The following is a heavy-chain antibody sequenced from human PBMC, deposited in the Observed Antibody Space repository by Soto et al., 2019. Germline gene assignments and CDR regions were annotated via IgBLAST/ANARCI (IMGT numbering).Heavy chain of an antibody. CDR1: GGSISSGDYY. J-gene: IGHJ6*02. D-gene: IGHD4-4*01. CDR3: ARDYSNYLEYYYYGMDV. CDR2: IYYSGST. Sequence: PSATLSLTCTVSGGSISSGDYYWSWIRQPPGKGLEWIGYIYYSGSTYYNPSLKSRVTISVDTSKNQFSLKLSSVAAADTAVYYCARDYSNYLEYYYYGMDVWGQGTTVTVSS. V-gene: IGHV4-30-4*01.